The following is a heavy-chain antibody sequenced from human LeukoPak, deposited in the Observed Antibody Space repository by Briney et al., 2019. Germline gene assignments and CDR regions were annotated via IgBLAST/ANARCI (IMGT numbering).Heavy chain of an antibody. CDR2: IYYSGST. V-gene: IGHV4-39*07. Sequence: PSETLSLTCTVSGGSISSSSYYWGWIRQPPGKGLEWIGSIYYSGSTYYNPSLKSRVTISVDTSKNQFSLKLSSVTAADTAVYYCAREGDSRYCSSTSCYDNYYYYMDVWGKGTTVTVSS. CDR1: GGSISSSSYY. D-gene: IGHD2-2*01. CDR3: AREGDSRYCSSTSCYDNYYYYMDV. J-gene: IGHJ6*03.